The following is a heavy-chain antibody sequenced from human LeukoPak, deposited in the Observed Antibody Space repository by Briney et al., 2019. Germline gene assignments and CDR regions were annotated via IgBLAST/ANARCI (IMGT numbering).Heavy chain of an antibody. CDR1: GFTFSSYS. V-gene: IGHV3-21*01. J-gene: IGHJ5*02. CDR2: ISSSSSYI. D-gene: IGHD2-21*02. Sequence: GGSLRLSCAASGFTFSSYSMNWVRQAPGKGLEWVSSISSSSSYIYYADSVKGLFTISRDNAKNSLYLQMNSLRAEDTAVYYCARSLAYCGGDCYSLLSRFDPWGQGTLVTVSS. CDR3: ARSLAYCGGDCYSLLSRFDP.